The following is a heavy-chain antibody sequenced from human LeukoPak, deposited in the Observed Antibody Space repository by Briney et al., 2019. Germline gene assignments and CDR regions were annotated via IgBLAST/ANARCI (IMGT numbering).Heavy chain of an antibody. V-gene: IGHV3-21*01. CDR2: ISSSSSYI. Sequence: PGGSLRLSCAASGFTFSSYSMNWVRQAPGKGLEWVSSISSSSSYIYYADSVKGRFTISRDNAKNSLYLQMNSLRAEDTAVYYCARVTRGYSYGLSDYWGQGTLVTVSS. CDR1: GFTFSSYS. CDR3: ARVTRGYSYGLSDY. J-gene: IGHJ4*02. D-gene: IGHD5-18*01.